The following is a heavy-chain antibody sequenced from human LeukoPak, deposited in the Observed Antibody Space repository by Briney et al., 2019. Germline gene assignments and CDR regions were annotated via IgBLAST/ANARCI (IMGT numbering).Heavy chain of an antibody. CDR2: IYYSGST. Sequence: PSETLSLTCTVSGDSISSRSYYWGWIRQPPGRGLEWIGYIYYSGSTNYNPSLKSRVTISVDTSKNQFSLKLSSVTAADTAVYYCARAVWDYRPPAYYYMDVWGKGTTVTVSS. D-gene: IGHD3-16*01. J-gene: IGHJ6*03. CDR1: GDSISSRSYY. V-gene: IGHV4-61*05. CDR3: ARAVWDYRPPAYYYMDV.